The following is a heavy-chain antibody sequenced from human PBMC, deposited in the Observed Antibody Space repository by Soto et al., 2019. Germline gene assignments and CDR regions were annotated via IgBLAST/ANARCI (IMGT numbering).Heavy chain of an antibody. V-gene: IGHV4-4*07. J-gene: IGHJ4*02. CDR2: IYSSGTT. D-gene: IGHD2-21*02. CDR3: ARGPFCGDDCYFDV. CDR1: GGSISGFY. Sequence: SETLSLTCTVAGGSISGFYWSWVRQPAGKGLEWIGRIYSSGTTKYNPSLRNRVTMLVDTSTDQYSLNLASMTAADTAVYFCARGPFCGDDCYFDVWSQGTQVTVSS.